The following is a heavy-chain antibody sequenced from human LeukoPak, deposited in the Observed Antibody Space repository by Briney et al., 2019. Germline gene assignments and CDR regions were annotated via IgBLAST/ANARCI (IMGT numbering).Heavy chain of an antibody. V-gene: IGHV4-4*07. CDR2: IYTSGST. Sequence: SETLSLTCTVSGGSISSYYWSWIRQPAGKGLEWIGRIYTSGSTNYNPSLKSRVTMSVDTSKNQFSLKLSSVTAADTAVYYCARVGITISGVVIGFDYWGQGTLVTVSS. CDR3: ARVGITISGVVIGFDY. J-gene: IGHJ4*02. CDR1: GGSISSYY. D-gene: IGHD3-3*01.